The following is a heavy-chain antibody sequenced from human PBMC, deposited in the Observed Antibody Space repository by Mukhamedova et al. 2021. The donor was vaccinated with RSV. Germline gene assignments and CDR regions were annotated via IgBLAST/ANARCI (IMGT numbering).Heavy chain of an antibody. D-gene: IGHD2-15*01. J-gene: IGHJ5*02. Sequence: DTRYSPSFQGQVTISADKSISTAYLQWSSLKASDTAMYYCARTIYCSGGSCYGNWFDPWGQGTLVTVSS. CDR2: DT. V-gene: IGHV5-51*01. CDR3: ARTIYCSGGSCYGNWFDP.